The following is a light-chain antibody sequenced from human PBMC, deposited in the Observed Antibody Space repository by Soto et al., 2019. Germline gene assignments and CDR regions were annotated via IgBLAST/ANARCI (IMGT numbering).Light chain of an antibody. V-gene: IGLV2-8*01. CDR3: SSFASSNTVI. CDR2: EVD. CDR1: NSDVGAYNY. Sequence: QSVLTQPPSASGSPGQSVAISCTGSNSDVGAYNYVSWYQQFPGKAPQIMIYEVDKRPSGVPDRFSGSKSGNTASLTVSGLQAEDEADYYCSSFASSNTVIFGGGTKLTVL. J-gene: IGLJ2*01.